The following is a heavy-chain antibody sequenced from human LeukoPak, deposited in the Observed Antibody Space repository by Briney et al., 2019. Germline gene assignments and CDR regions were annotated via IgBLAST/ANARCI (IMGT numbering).Heavy chain of an antibody. J-gene: IGHJ4*02. V-gene: IGHV1-18*01. D-gene: IGHD3-22*01. CDR1: GYTFTSYG. CDR2: ISAYNGNT. CDR3: ARHQERYYYDSSGSDY. Sequence: ASVTVSCKASGYTFTSYGISWVRQAPGQGLEWMGWISAYNGNTYFAQKLQDRVTMTTDTSTSTAYMELRSLRSDDTAVYYCARHQERYYYDSSGSDYWGQGTLVTVSS.